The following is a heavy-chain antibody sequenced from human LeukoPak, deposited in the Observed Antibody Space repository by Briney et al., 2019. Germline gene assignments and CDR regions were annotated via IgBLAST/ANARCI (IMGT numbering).Heavy chain of an antibody. CDR3: ARGVVTGPTDFHFDY. V-gene: IGHV4-59*01. Sequence: SETLSLTCTVSGGSISGYYWSWIRQPPGKGLEWIGYIHYSGTTNYNPSLKSRVAISVDTSKNQFSLKLSFVTAADTAVYYCARGVVTGPTDFHFDYWGQGTLVTVSS. J-gene: IGHJ4*02. CDR2: IHYSGTT. D-gene: IGHD1-14*01. CDR1: GGSISGYY.